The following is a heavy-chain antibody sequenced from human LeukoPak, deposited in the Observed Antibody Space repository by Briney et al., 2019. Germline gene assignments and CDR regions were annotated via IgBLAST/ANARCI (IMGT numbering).Heavy chain of an antibody. V-gene: IGHV1-2*02. D-gene: IGHD3-10*01. CDR2: IIPNTGGT. Sequence: ASVKVSCKASGYTFTHHYIHWVRRAPGQGLEWMGWIIPNTGGTSFAQKFQGRVTMTRDTSISTAYMELSSLTPDDTAVYYCSRGGYGLGSGGYWGQGTLVTVSS. CDR1: GYTFTHHY. J-gene: IGHJ4*02. CDR3: SRGGYGLGSGGY.